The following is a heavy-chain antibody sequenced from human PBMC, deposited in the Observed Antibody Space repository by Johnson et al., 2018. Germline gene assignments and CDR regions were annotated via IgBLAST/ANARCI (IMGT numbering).Heavy chain of an antibody. V-gene: IGHV3-15*07. CDR2: IKSKPDGATI. Sequence: VQLQESGGGVVQPGRSXRLSCAGSGFTFSNAWLNWVRQAPGKGLDWVGRIKSKPDGATIDYVAPVKGRFIISRDDSKNTVYLQMNSLKTEDTAVYYCATGRTFDIWGLGTMVIVSS. CDR3: ATGRTFDI. CDR1: GFTFSNAW. J-gene: IGHJ3*02.